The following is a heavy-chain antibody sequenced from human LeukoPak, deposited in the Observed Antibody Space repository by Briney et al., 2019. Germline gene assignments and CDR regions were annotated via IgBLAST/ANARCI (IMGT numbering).Heavy chain of an antibody. J-gene: IGHJ4*02. D-gene: IGHD3-22*01. Sequence: SVKVSCRASGGTFSSYAISWVRQAPGQGLEWMGGIIPIFGTANYAQKFQGRVTITADESTSTAYMELSSLRSEDTAVYYCARTYYYDSFCFSNWGQGTLVTVSS. CDR1: GGTFSSYA. CDR3: ARTYYYDSFCFSN. V-gene: IGHV1-69*13. CDR2: IIPIFGTA.